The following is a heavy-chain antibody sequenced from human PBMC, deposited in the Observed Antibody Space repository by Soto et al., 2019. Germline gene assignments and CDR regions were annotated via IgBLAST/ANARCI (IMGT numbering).Heavy chain of an antibody. V-gene: IGHV3-30-3*01. Sequence: QVQLVESGGGVVQPGRSLRLSCAASGFTFSSYAMHWVRQAPGKGLEWVAVISFDGSNKYYADSVKGRFTISRDNSKNTLYLQMNSLRAEDTAVYYCARGDHIVVVTAGFDSWGQGTLVTVSS. D-gene: IGHD2-21*02. J-gene: IGHJ4*02. CDR1: GFTFSSYA. CDR2: ISFDGSNK. CDR3: ARGDHIVVVTAGFDS.